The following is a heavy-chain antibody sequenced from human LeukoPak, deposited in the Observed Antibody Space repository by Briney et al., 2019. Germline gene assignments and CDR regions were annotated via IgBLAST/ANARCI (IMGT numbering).Heavy chain of an antibody. CDR1: GFSFSSYG. V-gene: IGHV3-30*18. Sequence: GGSLRLSCVASGFSFSSYGIHWVRQAPGKGLDWVALISYDGRNTYYADSVKGRITISRDNSKNTLYLQMSSLRPEDTAVYYCAKDGGDYWGQGTLVTVSS. D-gene: IGHD3-16*01. CDR2: ISYDGRNT. J-gene: IGHJ4*02. CDR3: AKDGGDY.